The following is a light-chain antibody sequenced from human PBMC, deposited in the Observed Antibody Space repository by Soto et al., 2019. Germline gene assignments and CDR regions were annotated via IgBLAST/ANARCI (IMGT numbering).Light chain of an antibody. CDR2: AAS. V-gene: IGKV1-8*01. J-gene: IGKJ1*01. CDR1: QGISSY. Sequence: AIRMTQSPSSLSASTGDRVTITCRASQGISSYLAWYQQKPGKAPKLLIYAASTLQSGVPSRFSGSGSGTDFTLTISCLQSEDFATYYCQQYYSYPGGTFGQRTKV. CDR3: QQYYSYPGGT.